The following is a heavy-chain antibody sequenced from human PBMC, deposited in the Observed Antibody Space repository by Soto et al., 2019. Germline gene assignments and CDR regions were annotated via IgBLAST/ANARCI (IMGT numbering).Heavy chain of an antibody. V-gene: IGHV4-34*01. D-gene: IGHD3-3*01. CDR3: ARAQDYDFWSGSTGIVY. CDR1: GGSFSGYY. Sequence: PSETLSLTCAVYGGSFSGYYWSWIRQPPGKGLEWIGEINHSGSTNYNPSLKSRVTISVDTSKNQFSLKLSSVTAADTAVYYCARAQDYDFWSGSTGIVYWGQGTLVTVSS. J-gene: IGHJ4*02. CDR2: INHSGST.